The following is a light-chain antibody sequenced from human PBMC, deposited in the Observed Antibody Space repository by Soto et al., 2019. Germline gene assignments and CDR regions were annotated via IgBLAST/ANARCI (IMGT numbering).Light chain of an antibody. CDR1: QSVDTF. CDR2: GAS. J-gene: IGKJ1*01. Sequence: ETALTQSPATLSLSPWERATLSCRASQSVDTFLAWYQQKPGQAPTPLIYGASIRAAGIPDRFSGSGSGTDFTLTIRRLEPEDFAVYYCQQYGSSPRTFGQGTKVDIK. CDR3: QQYGSSPRT. V-gene: IGKV3-20*01.